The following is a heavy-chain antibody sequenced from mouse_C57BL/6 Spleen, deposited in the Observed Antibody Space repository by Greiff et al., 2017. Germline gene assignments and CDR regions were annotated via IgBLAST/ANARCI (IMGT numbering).Heavy chain of an antibody. J-gene: IGHJ4*01. V-gene: IGHV1-61*01. Sequence: VKLQQPGAELVRPGSSVKLSCKASGYTFTSYWMDWVKQRPGQGLEWIGNIYPSDSETHYNQKFKDKATLTVDKSSSTAYMQLSSLTSEDSAVYYCARGGGNNAYAMDYWGQGTSVTVSS. D-gene: IGHD2-1*01. CDR2: IYPSDSET. CDR3: ARGGGNNAYAMDY. CDR1: GYTFTSYW.